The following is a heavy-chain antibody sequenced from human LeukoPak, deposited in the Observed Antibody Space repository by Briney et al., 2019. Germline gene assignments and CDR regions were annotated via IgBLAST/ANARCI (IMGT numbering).Heavy chain of an antibody. V-gene: IGHV3-23*01. CDR2: INSNGDEI. Sequence: GSLRLSSAASGFTFSTYAMTWVRQAPGKGLEWVSGINSNGDEIYYADSVRGRFTISRDNSNNALYLQMDSLRTEDTAVYYCANWIGSSSRDYWGQGTLVTVSS. CDR3: ANWIGSSSRDY. D-gene: IGHD6-6*01. CDR1: GFTFSTYA. J-gene: IGHJ4*02.